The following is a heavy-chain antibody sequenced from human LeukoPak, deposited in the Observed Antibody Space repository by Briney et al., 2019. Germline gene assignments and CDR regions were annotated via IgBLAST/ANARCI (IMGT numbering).Heavy chain of an antibody. V-gene: IGHV3-7*01. D-gene: IGHD2-2*01. J-gene: IGHJ6*04. Sequence: PGGSLRLSCTASGFPFSVYWISWVRQAPGKRLEWVANIKEDGSVQDYVDSVKGRFTISRDNAKNSVYLQMNSLRVDDTAVYYCVGQLLRAVWGKGTTVTVSS. CDR1: GFPFSVYW. CDR3: VGQLLRAV. CDR2: IKEDGSVQ.